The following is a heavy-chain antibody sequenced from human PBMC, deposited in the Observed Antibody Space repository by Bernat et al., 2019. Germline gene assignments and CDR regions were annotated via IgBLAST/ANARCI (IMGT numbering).Heavy chain of an antibody. CDR2: ISYDGSNK. V-gene: IGHV3-30*18. J-gene: IGHJ4*02. D-gene: IGHD6-13*01. CDR1: GFIFSSYG. Sequence: QVQLVESGGGVVQPGRSLRLSCAASGFIFSSYGMHWVRQAPGKGLEWVAVISYDGSNKYYADSVKGRFTISRDNSKNTLYLQMNSLRAEDTAVYYCAKSTAAAQRGSFDYWGQGTLVTVSS. CDR3: AKSTAAAQRGSFDY.